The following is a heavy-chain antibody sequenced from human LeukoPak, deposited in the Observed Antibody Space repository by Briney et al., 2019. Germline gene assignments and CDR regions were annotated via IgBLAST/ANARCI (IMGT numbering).Heavy chain of an antibody. D-gene: IGHD3-10*01. CDR3: ARDRRDYRGSGSYYFDS. V-gene: IGHV3-53*01. J-gene: IGHJ4*02. Sequence: GGSLRLSCAASGFSVSNSFMNWVRQAPGKGLEWVSVIYDNGATYYADSVKGRFTISRDSSKNTLYLQMNSLRVEDTAVYYCARDRRDYRGSGSYYFDSWGQGALITVSS. CDR1: GFSVSNSF. CDR2: IYDNGAT.